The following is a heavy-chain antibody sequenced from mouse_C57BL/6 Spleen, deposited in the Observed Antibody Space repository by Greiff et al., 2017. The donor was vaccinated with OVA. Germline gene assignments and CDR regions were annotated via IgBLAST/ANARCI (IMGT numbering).Heavy chain of an antibody. CDR3: ARSALLRYFDY. CDR1: GYTFTSYW. J-gene: IGHJ2*01. CDR2: IDPSDSYT. V-gene: IGHV1-69*01. D-gene: IGHD1-1*01. Sequence: VQLQQPGAELVMPGASVKLSCKASGYTFTSYWMHWVKQRPGQGLEWIGEIDPSDSYTNYNQKFKGKSTLTVDKSSSTAYMRLSSLTSEDAAVYYCARSALLRYFDYWGKGTTLTVSS.